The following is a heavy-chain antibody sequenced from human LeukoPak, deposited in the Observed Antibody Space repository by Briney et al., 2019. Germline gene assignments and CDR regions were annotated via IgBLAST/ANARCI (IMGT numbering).Heavy chain of an antibody. CDR3: ARASIRHSRDTSMVSSFGGFDY. V-gene: IGHV3-53*01. CDR2: IYSGGST. D-gene: IGHD5-18*01. CDR1: GFTVSSNC. Sequence: GGSLRLSCAASGFTVSSNCMSWVRQAPGKGLEWVSVIYSGGSTYYADSVKGRFTISRDNSKNTLYLQMNSLRAEDTAVYYCARASIRHSRDTSMVSSFGGFDYWGQGTLVTVSS. J-gene: IGHJ4*02.